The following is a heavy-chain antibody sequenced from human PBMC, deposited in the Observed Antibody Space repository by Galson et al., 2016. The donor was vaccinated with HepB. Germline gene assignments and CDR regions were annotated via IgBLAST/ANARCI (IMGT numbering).Heavy chain of an antibody. Sequence: CAISGDSVSSDRASWNWIRRTPSRGLEWLGKTEYRAKWLREYAPSVKGRITINPDTAKTQFSMQLTSVTPEDTAVYYCAREAYVAATGGDGFDYWGQGILVTVSA. CDR2: TEYRAKWLR. J-gene: IGHJ4*02. V-gene: IGHV6-1*01. D-gene: IGHD6-19*01. CDR3: AREAYVAATGGDGFDY. CDR1: GDSVSSDRAS.